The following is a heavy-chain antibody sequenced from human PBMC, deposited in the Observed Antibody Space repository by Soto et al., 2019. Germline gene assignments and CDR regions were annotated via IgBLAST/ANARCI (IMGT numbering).Heavy chain of an antibody. CDR3: ATDSSVNRWYY. D-gene: IGHD3-22*01. CDR1: GFTFSSYA. Sequence: GGSLRLSCSASGFTFSSYAMSWVRQAPGKGLEWVSAISGSGDSTYYADSVKGRFTISRDNSKNTLYLQMNSLRAEDTAEYYCATDSSVNRWYYWGQGTLVTVSS. CDR2: ISGSGDST. V-gene: IGHV3-23*01. J-gene: IGHJ4*02.